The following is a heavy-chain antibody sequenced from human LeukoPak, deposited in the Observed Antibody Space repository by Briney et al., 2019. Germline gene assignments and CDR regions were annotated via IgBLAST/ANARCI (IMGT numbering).Heavy chain of an antibody. CDR2: INHSGST. V-gene: IGHV4-34*01. J-gene: IGHJ4*02. CDR3: ARAPKYYYDSSGHYFDY. D-gene: IGHD3-22*01. Sequence: SETLSLTCAVYGGSFSGYYWSWLRQPPGKGLEWIGEINHSGSTNYNPSLKSRVTISVDTSKNQFSLKLSSVTAADTAVYYCARAPKYYYDSSGHYFDYWGQGTLVTVSS. CDR1: GGSFSGYY.